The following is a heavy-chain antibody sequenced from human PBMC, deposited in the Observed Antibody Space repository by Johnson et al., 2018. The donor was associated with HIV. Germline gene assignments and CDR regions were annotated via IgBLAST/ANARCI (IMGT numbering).Heavy chain of an antibody. CDR2: INWDGGST. J-gene: IGHJ3*02. Sequence: VQLVESGGGLVQPGGSLRLSCAASGFTFSCYDMNWVRQAPGKGLAWVSGINWDGGSTGYVDSVKGRFTISRDNAKNCLYLQMNSLRVEDTALYYCARYEGNYVAFDIWGQGTMVTVSS. CDR3: ARYEGNYVAFDI. D-gene: IGHD1-7*01. V-gene: IGHV3-20*04. CDR1: GFTFSCYD.